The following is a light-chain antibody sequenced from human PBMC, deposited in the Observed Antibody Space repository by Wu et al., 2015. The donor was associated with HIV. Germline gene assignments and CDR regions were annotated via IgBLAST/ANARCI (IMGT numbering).Light chain of an antibody. J-gene: IGKJ5*01. V-gene: IGKV3-20*01. CDR1: QSVNDNY. Sequence: EIVLTQSPATLSLSPGERATLSCRASQSVNDNYFAWFHQKPGQPPRLLIYSTASRATGIPDRFSGSGSGTDFTLTITRLEPEDFAVYYCQQYDGSITFGQGTRLDIK. CDR3: QQYDGSIT. CDR2: STA.